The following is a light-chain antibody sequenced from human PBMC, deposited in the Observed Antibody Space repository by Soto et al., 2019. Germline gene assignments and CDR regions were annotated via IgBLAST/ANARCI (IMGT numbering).Light chain of an antibody. Sequence: QSVLTQPASVSGFPGQSLTISCTGTSKDVGGYNYVSWYQKHPGKAPKLKIYDVNKRPSGVSNRFSGSKSGNTASLTISGIQAEDEADYYCSSYSNTSTLYVFGTGTKVTVL. CDR2: DVN. V-gene: IGLV2-14*01. CDR3: SSYSNTSTLYV. J-gene: IGLJ1*01. CDR1: SKDVGGYNY.